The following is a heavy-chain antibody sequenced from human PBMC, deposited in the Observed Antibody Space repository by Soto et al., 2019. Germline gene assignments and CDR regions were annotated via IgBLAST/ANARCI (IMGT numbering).Heavy chain of an antibody. CDR3: ARFTMVRGASDY. CDR2: MNPNSGNT. J-gene: IGHJ4*02. Sequence: QVQLVQSGAEVKKPGASVKVSCKASGYTFTSYDINWVRQATGQGLEWMGWMNPNSGNTGYAQKLQGRVTMTRNTSISTAYMELSSLRSEDTAVYYCARFTMVRGASDYWGQGTLVTVSS. D-gene: IGHD3-10*01. V-gene: IGHV1-8*01. CDR1: GYTFTSYD.